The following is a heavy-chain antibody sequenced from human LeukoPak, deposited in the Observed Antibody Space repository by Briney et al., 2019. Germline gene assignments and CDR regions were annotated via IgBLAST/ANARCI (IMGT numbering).Heavy chain of an antibody. CDR2: ISGSGGST. D-gene: IGHD3-22*01. J-gene: IGHJ3*02. CDR1: GYTFTSYG. CDR3: AKDLSMIVVVMAFDI. V-gene: IGHV3-23*01. Sequence: QPGRSLRLSCAASGYTFTSYGLHWVRQAPDKGLEWVSAISGSGGSTYYADSVKGRFTISRDNSKNTLSLQMNSLRAEDTAIYYCAKDLSMIVVVMAFDIWGQGTMVTVSS.